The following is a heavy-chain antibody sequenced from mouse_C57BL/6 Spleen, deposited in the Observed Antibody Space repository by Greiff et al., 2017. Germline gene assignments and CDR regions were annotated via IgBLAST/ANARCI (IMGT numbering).Heavy chain of an antibody. CDR1: GFTFSSYA. CDR2: ISDGGSYT. V-gene: IGHV5-4*01. CDR3: ARDRPMDY. J-gene: IGHJ4*01. Sequence: EVQLVESGGGLVKPGGSLKLSCAASGFTFSSYAMSWVRQTPEKRLEWVATISDGGSYTYYPDNVKGRFTISRDNAKNNLYLQMSHLKSEDTAMYYCARDRPMDYWGQGTSGTVSS.